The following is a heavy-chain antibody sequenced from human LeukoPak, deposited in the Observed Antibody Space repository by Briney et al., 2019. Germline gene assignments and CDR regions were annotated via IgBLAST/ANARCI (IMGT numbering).Heavy chain of an antibody. CDR1: GGSFSGYC. CDR3: ARGLRVFGVVITTHYYYYGMDV. J-gene: IGHJ6*02. Sequence: SETLSLTCAVYGGSFSGYCWSWIRQPPGKGLEWIGEINHSGSTNYNPSLKSRVTISVDTSKNQFSLKLSSVTAADTAVYYCARGLRVFGVVITTHYYYYGMDVWGQGTTVTVSS. CDR2: INHSGST. D-gene: IGHD3-3*01. V-gene: IGHV4-34*01.